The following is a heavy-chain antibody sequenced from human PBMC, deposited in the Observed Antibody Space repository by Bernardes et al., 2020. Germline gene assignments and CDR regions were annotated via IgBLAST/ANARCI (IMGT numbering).Heavy chain of an antibody. CDR3: ARGYGDLGGYYYGMDV. Sequence: GGSLRLSCAASGFTFSSYSMNWVRQAPGKGLEWVSYISSSSSTIYYADSVKGRFTISRDNAKNSLYLQMNSLRDEDTAVYYCARGYGDLGGYYYGMDVWGKGTTVTVSS. J-gene: IGHJ6*04. D-gene: IGHD4-17*01. CDR1: GFTFSSYS. V-gene: IGHV3-48*02. CDR2: ISSSSSTI.